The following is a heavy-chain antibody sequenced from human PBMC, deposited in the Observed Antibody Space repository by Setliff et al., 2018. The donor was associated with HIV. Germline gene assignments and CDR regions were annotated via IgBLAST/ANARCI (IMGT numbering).Heavy chain of an antibody. CDR2: INDRGNT. D-gene: IGHD5-12*01. CDR3: ARGRHIEATIPLDH. J-gene: IGHJ4*02. CDR1: GGSFSDYY. Sequence: SETLSLTCTVSGGSFSDYYWTRIRQPPNEGLEWIGEINDRGNTNYMPSLRSRVTISVDTSKNQFSLKLTSVTAADSAIYYCARGRHIEATIPLDHWGQGTPVTVSS. V-gene: IGHV4-34*01.